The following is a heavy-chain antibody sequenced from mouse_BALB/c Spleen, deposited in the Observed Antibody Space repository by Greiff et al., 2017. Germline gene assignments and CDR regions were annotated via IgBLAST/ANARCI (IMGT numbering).Heavy chain of an antibody. D-gene: IGHD6-5*01. V-gene: IGHV5-4*02. CDR2: ISDGGSYT. CDR1: GFTFSDYY. J-gene: IGHJ4*01. CDR3: GRAGLPYDGMNY. Sequence: EVMLVESGGGLVKPGGSLKLSCAASGFTFSDYYMYWVRQTPEKRLEWVATISDGGSYTYYPDSVKGRFTISRDNAKNNLYLQMSSLKSEETAMYYCGRAGLPYDGMNYWGQGTSVTVAS.